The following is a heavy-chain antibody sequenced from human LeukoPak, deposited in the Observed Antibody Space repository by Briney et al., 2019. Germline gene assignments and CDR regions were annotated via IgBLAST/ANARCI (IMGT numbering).Heavy chain of an antibody. V-gene: IGHV1-18*04. D-gene: IGHD6-19*01. Sequence: ASVKVSCKTSDYTSTSYGISWVRQAPGQGLEWMGWINTYTGNTNYAQKFQGRVTMTTDTSTSTAYMELRSLRSDDAAVYYCARQAAGYSSGWYQFHFDYWGQGTLVTVSS. CDR2: INTYTGNT. CDR3: ARQAAGYSSGWYQFHFDY. J-gene: IGHJ4*02. CDR1: DYTSTSYG.